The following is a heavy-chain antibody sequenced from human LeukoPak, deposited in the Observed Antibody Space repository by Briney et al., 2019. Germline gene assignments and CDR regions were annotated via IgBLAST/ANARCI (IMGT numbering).Heavy chain of an antibody. J-gene: IGHJ4*02. Sequence: GASVKVSCKASGYTFTSYGISWVRQAPGQELEWMGWISAYNGNTNYAQKLQGRVTMTTDTSTSTAYMELRSLRSDDTAVYYCASENYYDSSGYLTYWGQGTLVTVSS. CDR2: ISAYNGNT. CDR1: GYTFTSYG. D-gene: IGHD3-22*01. CDR3: ASENYYDSSGYLTY. V-gene: IGHV1-18*01.